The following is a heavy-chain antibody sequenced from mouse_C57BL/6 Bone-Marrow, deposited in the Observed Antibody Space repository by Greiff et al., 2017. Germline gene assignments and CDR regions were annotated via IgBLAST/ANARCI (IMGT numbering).Heavy chain of an antibody. CDR3: ARAGYDSYYNCYSMDY. J-gene: IGHJ4*01. Sequence: QVQLQQPGAELVRPGSSVKLSCKASGYTFTSYWMHWVKQRPIQGLEWIGNIDPSDSETHYNQKFKDKATLTVDKSSSAAYMQFSSLTSEDSAVYYCARAGYDSYYNCYSMDYWGQGTSVTVSS. V-gene: IGHV1-52*01. CDR2: IDPSDSET. CDR1: GYTFTSYW. D-gene: IGHD2-3*01.